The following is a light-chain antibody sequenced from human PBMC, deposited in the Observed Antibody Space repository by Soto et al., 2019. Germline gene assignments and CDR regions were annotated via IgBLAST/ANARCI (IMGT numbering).Light chain of an antibody. CDR2: EGS. CDR3: CSYTGSDTSR. J-gene: IGLJ3*02. Sequence: QSVLTQPASVSGSPGQSITISCTGTSSDVGNYNLVSWYQQHPGNAPKLIIFEGSKRPSGVSNRFSGSESGNAASLTISGLQAEDEADYYCCSYTGSDTSRFGGGTKLTVL. V-gene: IGLV2-23*01. CDR1: SSDVGNYNL.